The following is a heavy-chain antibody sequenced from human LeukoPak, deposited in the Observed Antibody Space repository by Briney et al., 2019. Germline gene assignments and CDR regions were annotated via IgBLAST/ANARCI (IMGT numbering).Heavy chain of an antibody. D-gene: IGHD2-8*01. CDR1: GFTFSSYA. CDR2: ISGSGGST. J-gene: IGHJ4*02. V-gene: IGHV3-23*01. CDR3: AKDRSCTNDICHGDFDY. Sequence: GGSLRLSCAASGFTFSSYAVSWVRQAPGKGLEWASSISGSGGSTYSADSVKGRFTISRDNSKNTLYLQMNSLRAVDTALYYCAKDRSCTNDICHGDFDYWGQGTLVTVSS.